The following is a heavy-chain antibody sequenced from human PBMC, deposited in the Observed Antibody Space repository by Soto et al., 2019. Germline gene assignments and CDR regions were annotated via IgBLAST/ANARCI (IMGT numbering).Heavy chain of an antibody. CDR2: ISAYNGNT. CDR3: ARSYYYDSSGYYLNNRAFDY. D-gene: IGHD3-22*01. V-gene: IGHV1-18*04. J-gene: IGHJ4*02. Sequence: GASVKVSCKASGYTFTSYGISWVRQAPGQGLEWTGWISAYNGNTNYAQKLQGRVTMTTDTSTSTAYMELRSLRSDDTAVYYCARSYYYDSSGYYLNNRAFDYWGQGTLVTVSS. CDR1: GYTFTSYG.